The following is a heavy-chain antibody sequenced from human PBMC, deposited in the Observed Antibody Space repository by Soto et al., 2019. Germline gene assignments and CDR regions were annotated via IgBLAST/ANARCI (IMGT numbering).Heavy chain of an antibody. CDR3: AGDDWGPAHI. V-gene: IGHV1-18*01. Sequence: ASVKVSCKASGYTFTSYGISWVRQAPGQGLEWMGWISAYNGSTNYAQKLQGRVTMTTDTSTSTAYMELSSLRVEDTGVYYCAGDDWGPAHIRGQGTPVTVSS. J-gene: IGHJ4*02. D-gene: IGHD2-2*01. CDR2: ISAYNGST. CDR1: GYTFTSYG.